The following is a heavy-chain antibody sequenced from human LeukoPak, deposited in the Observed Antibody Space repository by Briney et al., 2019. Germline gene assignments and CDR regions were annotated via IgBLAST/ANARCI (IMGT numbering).Heavy chain of an antibody. J-gene: IGHJ5*02. Sequence: GGSLRLSCAASGFTFSSYDMHWVRQVTGKGLEWVSAIGTAGDTYYPGSVKGRFTISRENAKNSLYLQMNSLRAEDTAVYYCARALRDNWFDPWGQGTLVTVSS. V-gene: IGHV3-13*01. CDR1: GFTFSSYD. CDR3: ARALRDNWFDP. D-gene: IGHD3-16*02. CDR2: IGTAGDT.